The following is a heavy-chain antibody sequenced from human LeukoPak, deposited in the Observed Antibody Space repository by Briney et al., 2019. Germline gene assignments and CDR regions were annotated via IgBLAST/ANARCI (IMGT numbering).Heavy chain of an antibody. D-gene: IGHD2-2*01. CDR1: GYTFTSYA. J-gene: IGHJ4*02. CDR2: INAGKGNT. Sequence: ASVTVSCMASGYTFTSYAMHWVRQAAGQRVAWMGWINAGKGNTKYSQKFQGRGTITRDTSASTAYMELSSLTSEATAVYYCARALRYCSSTSCYGPLGYWGQGTLVTVSS. CDR3: ARALRYCSSTSCYGPLGY. V-gene: IGHV1-3*01.